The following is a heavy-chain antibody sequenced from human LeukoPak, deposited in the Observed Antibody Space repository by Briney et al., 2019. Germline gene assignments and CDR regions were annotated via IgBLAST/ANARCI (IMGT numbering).Heavy chain of an antibody. CDR3: ARGGYQPLLPGAFDI. V-gene: IGHV5-51*01. J-gene: IGHJ3*02. D-gene: IGHD2-2*01. CDR2: IHPSDSDT. Sequence: GESLKISCKGSGYSFTSYWIGWVRQMPGKGLEWMGIIHPSDSDTRYSPSFQGQVTISADKSISTAYLQWSSLKASDTAMYYCARGGYQPLLPGAFDIWGQGTMVTVSS. CDR1: GYSFTSYW.